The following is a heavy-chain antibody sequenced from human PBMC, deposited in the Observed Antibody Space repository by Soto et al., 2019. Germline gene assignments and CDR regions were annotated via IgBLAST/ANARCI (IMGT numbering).Heavy chain of an antibody. V-gene: IGHV1-69*13. CDR3: ARDLRYYDSSGYSLWYFDL. CDR2: IIPIFGTA. Sequence: GASVKVSCKASGGTFSSYAISWVRQAPGQGLEWMGGIIPIFGTANYAQKFQGRVTITADESTSTAYMELSSLRSEDTAVYYCARDLRYYDSSGYSLWYFDLWGRGTLVTVSS. D-gene: IGHD3-22*01. J-gene: IGHJ2*01. CDR1: GGTFSSYA.